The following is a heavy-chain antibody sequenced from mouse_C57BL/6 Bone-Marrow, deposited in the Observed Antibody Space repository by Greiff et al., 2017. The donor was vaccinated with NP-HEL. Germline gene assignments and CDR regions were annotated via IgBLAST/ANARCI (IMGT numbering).Heavy chain of an antibody. D-gene: IGHD1-1*01. CDR2: IRSKSSNYAT. Sequence: EVMLVESGGGLVQPKGSLKLSCAASGFTFNTYAMHWVRQAPGKGLEWVARIRSKSSNYATYYADSVKDRFTISRDDSQSMLYLQMNNLKTEDTAMYYCVRDNYYGSRRWYFDVWGTGTTVTVSS. CDR1: GFTFNTYA. CDR3: VRDNYYGSRRWYFDV. J-gene: IGHJ1*03. V-gene: IGHV10-3*01.